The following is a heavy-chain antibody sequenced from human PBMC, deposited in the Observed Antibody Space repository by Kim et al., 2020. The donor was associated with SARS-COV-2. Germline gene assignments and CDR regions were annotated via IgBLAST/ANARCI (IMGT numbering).Heavy chain of an antibody. CDR3: ARVRGVKYCYFDY. CDR2: IYYSGST. D-gene: IGHD3-10*01. Sequence: SETLSLTCTVSGGSISSSSYYWGWIRQPPGKGLEWIGSIYYSGSTYYNPSLKSRVTISVDTSKNQFSLKLSSVTAADTAVYYCARVRGVKYCYFDYWGQGTLVTVSS. CDR1: GGSISSSSYY. V-gene: IGHV4-39*07. J-gene: IGHJ4*02.